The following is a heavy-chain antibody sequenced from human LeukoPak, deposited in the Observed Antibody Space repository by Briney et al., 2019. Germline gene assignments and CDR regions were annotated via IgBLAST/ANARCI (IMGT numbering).Heavy chain of an antibody. V-gene: IGHV4-39*01. CDR3: ARIRVHYGGNSPDYFQH. CDR2: IFHSGST. Sequence: PSETLSLTCTFSGVSIRSPTYCWGWIRQPPGKGLEWIGSIFHSGSTYYNPSLKRRVTISVDTAKKQFSLNLTSVTATDTAVYYCARIRVHYGGNSPDYFQHWGQGTLVTVSS. D-gene: IGHD4-23*01. J-gene: IGHJ1*01. CDR1: GVSIRSPTYC.